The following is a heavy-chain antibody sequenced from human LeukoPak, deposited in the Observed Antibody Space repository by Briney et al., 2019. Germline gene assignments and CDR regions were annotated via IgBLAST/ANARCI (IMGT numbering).Heavy chain of an antibody. D-gene: IGHD5-24*01. CDR2: INPNSGGT. CDR1: GYTFTGYY. Sequence: GASVKVSCKASGYTFTGYYMHWVRQAPGQGLKWMGWINPNSGGTNYAQKFQGRVTMTRDTSISTAYMELSRLRSDDTAVYYCAKDIPNLVATIDGWGQGTLVTVSS. V-gene: IGHV1-2*02. J-gene: IGHJ4*02. CDR3: AKDIPNLVATIDG.